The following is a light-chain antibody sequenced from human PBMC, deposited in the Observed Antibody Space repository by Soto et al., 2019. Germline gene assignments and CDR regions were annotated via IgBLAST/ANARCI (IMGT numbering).Light chain of an antibody. Sequence: EIVLTQSPVTLSLSPGERATLSCMASQSVGSYLAWYQQKPGQAPRLLIYDASNRVTGIPARFSGSGSGTDFTLTISSLEPEDFAVYYCQQRKNWQVTFGQGTRLEIK. J-gene: IGKJ5*01. V-gene: IGKV3-11*01. CDR3: QQRKNWQVT. CDR2: DAS. CDR1: QSVGSY.